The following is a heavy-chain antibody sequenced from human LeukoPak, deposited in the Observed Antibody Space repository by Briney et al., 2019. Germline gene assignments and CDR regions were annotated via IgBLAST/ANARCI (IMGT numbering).Heavy chain of an antibody. CDR1: GGSISSYY. CDR3: SSYVGNGYYFDY. J-gene: IGHJ4*02. Sequence: TSETLSLTCTVSGGSISSYYWSWLRQPPGKGLEWIGYIYTSGSTNYNPSLKSRVTISVDTSKNQFSLKLSSVTAADTAVYYCSSYVGNGYYFDYWGQGTLVTVSS. CDR2: IYTSGST. V-gene: IGHV4-4*09. D-gene: IGHD2-8*01.